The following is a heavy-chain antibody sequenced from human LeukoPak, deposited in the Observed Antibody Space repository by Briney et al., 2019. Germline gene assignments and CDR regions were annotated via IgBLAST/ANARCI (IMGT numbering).Heavy chain of an antibody. CDR3: AREMAVAGSGVIDS. V-gene: IGHV1-69*05. CDR2: IIPIFGTA. J-gene: IGHJ4*02. D-gene: IGHD6-19*01. Sequence: ASVKVSCKASGGTFSSYAISWVRQAPGQELEWMGGIIPIFGTANYAQKFQGRVTMTTDTSTNTAYMELRSLRSDDTAVYYCAREMAVAGSGVIDSWGQGTLVTVSS. CDR1: GGTFSSYA.